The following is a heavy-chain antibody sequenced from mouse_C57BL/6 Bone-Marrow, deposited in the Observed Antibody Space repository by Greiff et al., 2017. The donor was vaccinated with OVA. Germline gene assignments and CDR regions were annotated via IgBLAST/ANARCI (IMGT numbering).Heavy chain of an antibody. CDR3: ARSPLIYYGNYFDY. D-gene: IGHD2-1*01. CDR2: IHPNSGST. CDR1: GYTFTRYW. Sequence: QVQLQQPVAELVKPGASVPLSFKASGYTFTRYWLHWVKPRPGPGLAWLGMIHPNSGSTNYNEKFKSKATLTVDKSSSTAYMQLSSLTSEDSAVYYCARSPLIYYGNYFDYWGQGTTLTVSS. J-gene: IGHJ2*01. V-gene: IGHV1-64*01.